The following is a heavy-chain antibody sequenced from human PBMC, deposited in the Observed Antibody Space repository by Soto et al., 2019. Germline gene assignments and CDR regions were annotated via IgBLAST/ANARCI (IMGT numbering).Heavy chain of an antibody. CDR1: GFSFTTTRMG. Sequence: QITLKEAGPTLVKPTETLTLTCTFSGFSFTTTRMGVGWTRQPPGKALEWLAIIYWDGESRYNPLLRRRLTRTEDPSKNQVVLTMTNMDPKDPAPYSCAHRDSTGTTTYFDSWGQGIPATVAS. CDR2: IYWDGES. J-gene: IGHJ4*02. V-gene: IGHV2-5*02. D-gene: IGHD1-1*01. CDR3: AHRDSTGTTTYFDS.